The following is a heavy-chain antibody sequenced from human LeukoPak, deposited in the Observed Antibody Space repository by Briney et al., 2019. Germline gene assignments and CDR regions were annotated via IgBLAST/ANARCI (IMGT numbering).Heavy chain of an antibody. Sequence: GGSLRLSCAASGFTFSSYAMSWVRQAPGKGLDWVSAISGSGGSTYYADSVKGRFTISRDNSKNTLYLRMNSLRAEDTAVYYCAKDTGGIAAAGTDYWGQGTLVTVSS. CDR3: AKDTGGIAAAGTDY. J-gene: IGHJ4*02. D-gene: IGHD6-13*01. CDR1: GFTFSSYA. V-gene: IGHV3-23*01. CDR2: ISGSGGST.